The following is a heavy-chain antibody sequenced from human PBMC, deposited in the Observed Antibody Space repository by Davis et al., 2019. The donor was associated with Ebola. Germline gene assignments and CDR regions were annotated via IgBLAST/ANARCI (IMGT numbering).Heavy chain of an antibody. D-gene: IGHD3-22*01. V-gene: IGHV1-69*13. CDR1: GDTFSSFE. J-gene: IGHJ5*02. CDR3: ARVRTGYYYDSSDSPNWFDP. CDR2: IIPIFRSP. Sequence: AASVKVSCKASGDTFSSFEIAWVRQAPGQGLEWMGGIIPIFRSPNYAQKFQGRLTITADESTRTAYMELSSLRSEDAAVYYCARVRTGYYYDSSDSPNWFDPWGQGTLVTVSS.